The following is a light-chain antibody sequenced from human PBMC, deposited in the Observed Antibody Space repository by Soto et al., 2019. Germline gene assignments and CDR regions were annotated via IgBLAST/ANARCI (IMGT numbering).Light chain of an antibody. V-gene: IGLV2-23*01. CDR2: EGS. CDR3: CSYARSSTYV. J-gene: IGLJ1*01. Sequence: SALTQPASVSGSPGQSITISCTGTSGDVGSYNLVSWYQQHPGKAPKLMIYEGSKRPSGVSNRFSGSKSGSTASLTISGLQADDEADYYCCSYARSSTYVFGSGTKVTVL. CDR1: SGDVGSYNL.